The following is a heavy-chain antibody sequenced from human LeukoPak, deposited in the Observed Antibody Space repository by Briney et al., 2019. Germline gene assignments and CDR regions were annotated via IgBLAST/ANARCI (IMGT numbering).Heavy chain of an antibody. Sequence: PGGSLRLSCAASGFTFSNYAMNWVRQAPGKGLEWVSSTSSSGGATYYADSVKGRFTISRDNAKNSLYLQMNSLRAEDTAVYYCASLRRYCSSTSCYDYWGQGTLVTVSS. V-gene: IGHV3-21*01. D-gene: IGHD2-2*01. CDR1: GFTFSNYA. J-gene: IGHJ4*02. CDR3: ASLRRYCSSTSCYDY. CDR2: TSSSGGAT.